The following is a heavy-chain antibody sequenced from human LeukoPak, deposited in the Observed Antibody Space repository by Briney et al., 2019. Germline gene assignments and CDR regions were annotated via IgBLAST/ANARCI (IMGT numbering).Heavy chain of an antibody. CDR3: ARVDYSNYVSGWFDH. D-gene: IGHD4-4*01. CDR1: GYTFTGYY. CDR2: INPNSGGT. V-gene: IGHV1-2*02. J-gene: IGHJ5*02. Sequence: GASVKVSCKASGYTFTGYYMHWVRQAPGQGLEWMGWINPNSGGTNYAQKFQGRVTMTRDTSISTAYMELSRLRSDDTAVYYCARVDYSNYVSGWFDHWGQGTLVTVSS.